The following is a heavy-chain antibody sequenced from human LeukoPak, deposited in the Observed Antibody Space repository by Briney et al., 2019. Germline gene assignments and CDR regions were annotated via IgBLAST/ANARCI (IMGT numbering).Heavy chain of an antibody. CDR3: ARHLSYYDNSGYYYSDY. CDR1: GYIFTNYW. J-gene: IGHJ4*02. V-gene: IGHV5-51*01. Sequence: GESLKISCKASGYIFTNYWIAWVRQMPGKGLEWMGIIHPGDSKTRYSPSFQGQVTISVDKSISTAYLQWTSLTASDTAMFYCARHLSYYDNSGYYYSDYWGQGTLVTVSS. D-gene: IGHD3-22*01. CDR2: IHPGDSKT.